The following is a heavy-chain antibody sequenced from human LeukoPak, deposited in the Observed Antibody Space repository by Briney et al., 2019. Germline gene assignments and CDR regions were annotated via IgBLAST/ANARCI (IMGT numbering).Heavy chain of an antibody. Sequence: ASVKVSCKASGGTFSSYAISWGRQAPGQGLGWMGGIIPIFGTANYAQKFQGRVTITTDESTSTAYMELSSLRSEDTAVYYCASGGYSYGLKYYFDYWGQGTLVTVSS. J-gene: IGHJ4*02. D-gene: IGHD5-18*01. CDR2: IIPIFGTA. V-gene: IGHV1-69*05. CDR3: ASGGYSYGLKYYFDY. CDR1: GGTFSSYA.